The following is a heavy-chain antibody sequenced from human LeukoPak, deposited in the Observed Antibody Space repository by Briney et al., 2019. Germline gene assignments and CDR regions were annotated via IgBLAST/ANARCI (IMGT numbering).Heavy chain of an antibody. CDR2: VRYGGNIK. CDR1: EFTFSAYA. J-gene: IGHJ4*02. D-gene: IGHD3-9*01. V-gene: IGHV3-30*02. CDR3: TKDLGTEYNIFDY. Sequence: GGSLRLPCATSEFTFSAYAMHWIRQAPGRGLEWVAFVRYGGNIKYYADSVKGRFTISRDNSKNTLYLQMNSRRPEDTAVYYCTKDLGTEYNIFDYWGQGTLVTVSS.